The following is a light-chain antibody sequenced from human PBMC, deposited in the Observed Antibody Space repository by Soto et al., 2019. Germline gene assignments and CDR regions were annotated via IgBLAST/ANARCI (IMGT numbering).Light chain of an antibody. Sequence: QPVLTQSPSASASLGASVKLTCTLSSGHSSYAIAWHQQQPEQGPRYLTKVNSDGSHSKGDGIPDRFSGSSSGAERYLTISSLQSEDEADYYCQTWGTGIVVFGGGTKVTVL. CDR2: VNSDGSH. CDR3: QTWGTGIVV. V-gene: IGLV4-69*01. CDR1: SGHSSYA. J-gene: IGLJ2*01.